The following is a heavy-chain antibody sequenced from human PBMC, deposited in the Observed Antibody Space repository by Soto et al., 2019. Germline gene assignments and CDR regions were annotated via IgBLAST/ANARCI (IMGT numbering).Heavy chain of an antibody. D-gene: IGHD3-16*01. CDR1: GFTFSSYA. Sequence: GGSLRLSCAASGFTFSSYAMSWVRQTPGKGLEWVSAISGSGGSTYYADSVKGRFTISRDNSKNTLYLQMNSLRAEDTAVYYCAKDMIRGGTLDYWGQGTLVTVSS. CDR3: AKDMIRGGTLDY. V-gene: IGHV3-23*01. J-gene: IGHJ4*02. CDR2: ISGSGGST.